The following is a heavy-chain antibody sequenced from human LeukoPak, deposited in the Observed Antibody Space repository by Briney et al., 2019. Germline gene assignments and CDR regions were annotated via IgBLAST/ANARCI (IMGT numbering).Heavy chain of an antibody. D-gene: IGHD6-13*01. CDR2: IKQDGSEK. J-gene: IGHJ5*02. V-gene: IGHV3-7*05. Sequence: GGSLRLSCAASGFTFSNYWMGWVRQAPGKGLERVANIKQDGSEKYYVDSVKGRFTISRDNAKKSLYLQMSSLRAEDTAVYYCAKYTAATGTRWFDPWGQGTLVTVSS. CDR3: AKYTAATGTRWFDP. CDR1: GFTFSNYW.